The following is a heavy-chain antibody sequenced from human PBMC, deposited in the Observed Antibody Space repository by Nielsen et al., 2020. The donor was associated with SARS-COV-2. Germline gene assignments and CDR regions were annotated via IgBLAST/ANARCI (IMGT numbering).Heavy chain of an antibody. Sequence: GESLKISCAASGFTFSSYAMHWVRQAPGKGLEWVAVISYDGSNKYYADSVKGRFTISRDNSKNSLYLQMNSLRAEDTALYHCARGGIAAAGTQFDPWGQGTLVTVSS. CDR1: GFTFSSYA. D-gene: IGHD6-13*01. V-gene: IGHV3-30*04. CDR2: ISYDGSNK. J-gene: IGHJ5*02. CDR3: ARGGIAAAGTQFDP.